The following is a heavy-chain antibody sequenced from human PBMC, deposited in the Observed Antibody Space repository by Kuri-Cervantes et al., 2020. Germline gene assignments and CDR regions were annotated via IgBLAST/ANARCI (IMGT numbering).Heavy chain of an antibody. D-gene: IGHD5-18*01. CDR2: ISAYNGNT. Sequence: ASVKVSCKASGYTFTSYGISWVRQAPGQGLEWMGWISAYNGNTNYAQKLQGRVTMTTDTSTSTAYMELRSLRSDDTALYYCAKDTAMEDYYGMDVWGQGTTVTVSS. CDR3: AKDTAMEDYYGMDV. J-gene: IGHJ6*02. V-gene: IGHV1-18*01. CDR1: GYTFTSYG.